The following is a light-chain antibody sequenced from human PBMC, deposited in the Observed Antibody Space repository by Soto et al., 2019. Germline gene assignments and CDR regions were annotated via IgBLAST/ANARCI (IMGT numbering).Light chain of an antibody. Sequence: QAALAQPASVSGSPGQSITISCAGTNRDDGGYNYVSWYQQYPGKAPKIIIYEVTYRPSGLSHRFSGSTSGNTASLTISGLQAEDEAGYYCISYSSSSALDVIFGGGTKLTVL. CDR3: ISYSSSSALDVI. CDR2: EVT. V-gene: IGLV2-14*01. J-gene: IGLJ2*01. CDR1: NRDDGGYNY.